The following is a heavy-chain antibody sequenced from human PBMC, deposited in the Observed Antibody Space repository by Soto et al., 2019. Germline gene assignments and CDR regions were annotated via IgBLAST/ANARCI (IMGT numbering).Heavy chain of an antibody. CDR1: GYTFTSYD. CDR3: AIGNIVVVAADDAFDI. CDR2: MNPNSGNT. Sequence: ASVKVSCKASGYTFTSYDINWVRQATGQGLEWMGWMNPNSGNTGYAQKFQGRVTMTRNTSISTAYMELSSLRSEDTAVYYCAIGNIVVVAADDAFDIWGQGTMVTVSS. V-gene: IGHV1-8*01. J-gene: IGHJ3*02. D-gene: IGHD2-15*01.